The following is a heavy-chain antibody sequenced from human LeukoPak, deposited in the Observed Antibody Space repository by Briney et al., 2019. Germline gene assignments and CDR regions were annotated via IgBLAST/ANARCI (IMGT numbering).Heavy chain of an antibody. J-gene: IGHJ3*02. Sequence: PGRSLRLSCAASGFTFSSYPMTWVRQAPGRGLEWVSAITSSAGSTYYADSVKGRFTISRDNSKNTLYLQMNSLRAEDTAVYYCAKSRGYVVDAFDIWGQGTMVTVSS. V-gene: IGHV3-23*01. CDR1: GFTFSSYP. CDR2: ITSSAGST. CDR3: AKSRGYVVDAFDI. D-gene: IGHD5-12*01.